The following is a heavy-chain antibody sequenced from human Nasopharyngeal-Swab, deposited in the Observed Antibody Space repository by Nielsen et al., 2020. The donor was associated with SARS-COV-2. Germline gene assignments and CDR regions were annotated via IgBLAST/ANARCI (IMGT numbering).Heavy chain of an antibody. J-gene: IGHJ6*03. Sequence: GGSLRLSCAASGFTFSGSAMHWVRQASGKGLEWVGRIRSKANSYATAYAASVKGRFTISRDDSKNTAYLQMNSLKTEDTAVYYCTRPLGATAVTALTGYYYYKDVWGKGTTVTVSS. CDR2: IRSKANSYAT. D-gene: IGHD4-23*01. V-gene: IGHV3-73*01. CDR1: GFTFSGSA. CDR3: TRPLGATAVTALTGYYYYKDV.